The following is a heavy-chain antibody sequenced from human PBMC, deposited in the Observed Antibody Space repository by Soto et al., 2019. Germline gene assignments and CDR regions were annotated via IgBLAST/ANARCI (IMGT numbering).Heavy chain of an antibody. CDR2: VWYDGSNK. D-gene: IGHD3-22*01. Sequence: QVQLVESGGGVVQPGKSLRLSCAASGFTFSSYGMHWVRQAPGKGLEWVAVVWYDGSNKYYADSVKGRFTISRDNSKNTLHLQMNSLRAEDTAVYYCARELHDSSGAFYHWGQGTLVTVSS. J-gene: IGHJ4*02. CDR1: GFTFSSYG. CDR3: ARELHDSSGAFYH. V-gene: IGHV3-33*01.